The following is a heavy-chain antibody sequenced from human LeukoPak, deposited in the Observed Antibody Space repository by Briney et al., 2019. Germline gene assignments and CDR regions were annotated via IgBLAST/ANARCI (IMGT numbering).Heavy chain of an antibody. J-gene: IGHJ4*02. CDR2: IWYDGSNK. CDR3: AKDRSGAVAGSDY. V-gene: IGHV3-33*06. D-gene: IGHD6-19*01. CDR1: GFTFSSYG. Sequence: GGSLRLSCAASGFTFSSYGMHWVRQAPGEGLEWVAVIWYDGSNKYYADSVKGRFTISRDNSKNTLYLQMNSLRAEDTAVYYCAKDRSGAVAGSDYWGQGTLVTVSS.